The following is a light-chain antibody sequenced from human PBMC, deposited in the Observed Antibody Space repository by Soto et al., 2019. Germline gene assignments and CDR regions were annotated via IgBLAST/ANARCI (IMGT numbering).Light chain of an antibody. CDR3: QQYDNLPIT. CDR1: QDISNY. V-gene: IGKV1-33*01. J-gene: IGKJ3*01. Sequence: DIQMTQSPSSLSAXVXDXVTITCQASQDISNYLNWYQQKPGKAPKLLIYDASNLETGVPSRFSGSGSGTDFTFTISSLQPEDIATYYCQQYDNLPITFGPGTKVDIK. CDR2: DAS.